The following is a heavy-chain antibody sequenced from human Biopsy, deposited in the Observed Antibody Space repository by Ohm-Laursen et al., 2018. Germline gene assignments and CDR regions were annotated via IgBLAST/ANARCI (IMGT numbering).Heavy chain of an antibody. J-gene: IGHJ4*02. D-gene: IGHD2/OR15-2a*01. Sequence: SSVKVSCRASGYTFTTYYIHWVRQAPGQGLEWMGWISPYNDKTSYPPKLQDRVTMTADTPTNTAHMELRSLRSDDTAVYYCARVFCTSTTCYGLLDNWGQGTVVTVSS. CDR2: ISPYNDKT. CDR1: GYTFTTYY. CDR3: ARVFCTSTTCYGLLDN. V-gene: IGHV1-18*04.